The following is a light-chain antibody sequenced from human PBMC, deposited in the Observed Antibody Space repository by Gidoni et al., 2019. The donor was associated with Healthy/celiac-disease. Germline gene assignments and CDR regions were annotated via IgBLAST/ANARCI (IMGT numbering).Light chain of an antibody. J-gene: IGLJ2*01. CDR1: KLEDKY. CDR3: QAWDSSTAGV. V-gene: IGLV3-1*01. CDR2: QDS. Sequence: SYELTPPPSVSVSPGQTASITCSGDKLEDKYACWYQQKPGQSPVLVIYQDSKRPSGIPERFSGSNAGNTATLTISGTQAMDEADYYCQAWDSSTAGVFGGGTKLTVL.